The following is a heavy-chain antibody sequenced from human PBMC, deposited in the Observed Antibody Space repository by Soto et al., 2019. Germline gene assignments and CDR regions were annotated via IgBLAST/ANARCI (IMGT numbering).Heavy chain of an antibody. Sequence: GGSMRLSCAASGFTFSNYGMSWVRPAPGKGLEWVSIISGTGGSTYYADSVKGRFTISRDNSKNMVYLQMNSLRAEDTAIYYCSKGPPIGVVITYFDYWGQGTLVTVSS. V-gene: IGHV3-23*01. CDR1: GFTFSNYG. CDR2: ISGTGGST. CDR3: SKGPPIGVVITYFDY. J-gene: IGHJ4*02. D-gene: IGHD3-3*01.